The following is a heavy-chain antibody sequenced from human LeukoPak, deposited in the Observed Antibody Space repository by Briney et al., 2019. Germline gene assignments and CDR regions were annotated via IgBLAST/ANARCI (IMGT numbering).Heavy chain of an antibody. D-gene: IGHD1-26*01. J-gene: IGHJ4*02. Sequence: RSGGSLRLSCAASGFSLSTNAMSWVRQAPGKGPEWVSAISGSGVTTYCADSVKGRFTISRDNSKNTLFLQMNSLRAEDTAVYYCAKDQWGLDYWGQGTLVTVSS. CDR1: GFSLSTNA. CDR3: AKDQWGLDY. CDR2: ISGSGVTT. V-gene: IGHV3-23*01.